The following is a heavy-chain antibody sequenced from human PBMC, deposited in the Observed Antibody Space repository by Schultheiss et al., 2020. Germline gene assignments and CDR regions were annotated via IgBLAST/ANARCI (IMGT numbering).Heavy chain of an antibody. Sequence: SETLSLTCAVYGESFSGYYWSWIRQPPGKGLEWIGEINHSGSTNYNPSLKSRVTISIDTSKNQFSLKLSSVTAADTAVYYCARRSVPDVWGQGTTVTVSS. CDR3: ARRSVPDV. CDR1: GESFSGYY. V-gene: IGHV4-34*01. J-gene: IGHJ6*02. D-gene: IGHD3-3*01. CDR2: INHSGST.